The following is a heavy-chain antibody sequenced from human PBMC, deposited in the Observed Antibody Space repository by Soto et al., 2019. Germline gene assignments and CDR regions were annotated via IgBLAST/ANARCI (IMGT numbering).Heavy chain of an antibody. J-gene: IGHJ4*02. CDR3: ARRWGAAVDY. D-gene: IGHD1-26*01. V-gene: IGHV4-59*08. CDR1: GGSISSYC. Sequence: LSETLSLTCTVSGGSISSYCWSWIRQPPGKGLEWIGYIYYSGSTNYNPSLKSRVTISVDTSKNQFSLKLSSVTAADTAVYYCARRWGAAVDYWGQGTLVTVSS. CDR2: IYYSGST.